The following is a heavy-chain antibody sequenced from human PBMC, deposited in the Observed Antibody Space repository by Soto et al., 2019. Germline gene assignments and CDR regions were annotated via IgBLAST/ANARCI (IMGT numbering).Heavy chain of an antibody. CDR1: GGTFSSYA. D-gene: IGHD3-22*01. V-gene: IGHV1-69*06. CDR3: ARDEAPYYYDSSGYYMGNWFEP. CDR2: IIPIFGTA. Sequence: SVKISCKASGGTFSSYAISWVRQAPGQGLEWMGGIIPIFGTANYAQKFQGRVTITADKSTSTAYMELSSLRSEDTAVYYCARDEAPYYYDSSGYYMGNWFEPWGHGTLVTVSS. J-gene: IGHJ5*02.